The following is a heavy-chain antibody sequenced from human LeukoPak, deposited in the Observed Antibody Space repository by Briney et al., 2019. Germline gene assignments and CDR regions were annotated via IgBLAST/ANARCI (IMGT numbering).Heavy chain of an antibody. CDR2: IIPIFGTA. Sequence: SSVPVSCKHSVGSLRSYAISWVRQAPGPGLEGMGGIIPIFGTAYYEQRFQGRVTITADESTRTAYMELSSLRSEDTGVYYCATDRGEAAFDIWGQGTMVTVSS. J-gene: IGHJ3*02. V-gene: IGHV1-69*01. CDR3: ATDRGEAAFDI. CDR1: VGSLRSYA.